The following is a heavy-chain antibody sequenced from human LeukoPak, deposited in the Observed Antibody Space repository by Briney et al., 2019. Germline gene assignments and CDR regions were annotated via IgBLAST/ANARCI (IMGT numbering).Heavy chain of an antibody. Sequence: GGSLRLSCAASGFTFSSYAMSWVRQAPGKGLEWVSAISGSGGSTYYADSVKGRFTISRDNSKNTLYLQMNSLRAEDTAVYHCAKSHRYSGSYYAADYWGQGTLVTVSS. CDR1: GFTFSSYA. D-gene: IGHD1-26*01. V-gene: IGHV3-23*01. J-gene: IGHJ4*02. CDR3: AKSHRYSGSYYAADY. CDR2: ISGSGGST.